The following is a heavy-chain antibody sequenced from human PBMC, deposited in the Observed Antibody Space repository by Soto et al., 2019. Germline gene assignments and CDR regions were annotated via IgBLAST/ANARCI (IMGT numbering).Heavy chain of an antibody. CDR1: GGTFSSYT. V-gene: IGHV1-69*18. CDR3: ANSIAIIGGILFDS. Sequence: QVQLVQSGAEVKRPGSSVKVSCKASGGTFSSYTVSWVRQAPGQALEWMGSFIPVSDTPHKAQKFQGRLNLTADDSTNAGYMELSSLRYEDTAVYYCANSIAIIGGILFDSWGLGTLIAVSS. J-gene: IGHJ4*02. D-gene: IGHD3-16*01. CDR2: FIPVSDTP.